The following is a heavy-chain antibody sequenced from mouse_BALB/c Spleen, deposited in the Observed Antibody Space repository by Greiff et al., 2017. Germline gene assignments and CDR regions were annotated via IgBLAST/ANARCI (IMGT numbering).Heavy chain of an antibody. CDR1: GYTFTDYV. CDR2: IYPGSGST. J-gene: IGHJ4*01. Sequence: QVQLQQSGPELVKPGASVTMSCKASGYTFTDYVISWVKQRTGQGLEWIGEIYPGSGSTYYNEKFKGKATLTADKSSNTAYMQLSSLTSEDSAVYFCAREGYYAMDDWGQGTSVTVSS. V-gene: IGHV1-77*01. CDR3: AREGYYAMDD.